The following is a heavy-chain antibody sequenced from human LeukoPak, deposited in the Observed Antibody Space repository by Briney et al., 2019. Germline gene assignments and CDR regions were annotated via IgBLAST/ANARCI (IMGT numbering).Heavy chain of an antibody. CDR1: GFTFSNYG. J-gene: IGHJ4*02. V-gene: IGHV3-23*01. CDR3: ARTTVTPAPIDY. CDR2: ISGSGGST. D-gene: IGHD4-17*01. Sequence: PGGTLRLSCAASGFTFSNYGMSWVRQAPGKGLEWVSAISGSGGSTYYADSVKGRFTISRDNAKKSLYLQMNSLRAEDTAVYYCARTTVTPAPIDYWGQGTLVTVSS.